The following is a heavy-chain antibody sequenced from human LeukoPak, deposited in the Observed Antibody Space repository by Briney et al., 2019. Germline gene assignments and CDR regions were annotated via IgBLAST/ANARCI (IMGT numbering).Heavy chain of an antibody. D-gene: IGHD6-13*01. V-gene: IGHV4-39*01. J-gene: IGHJ4*02. CDR1: GGSISSSSYY. Sequence: SETLSLTCTVSGGSISSSSYYWGWIRQPPGKGLEWIGSIYYSGSTYYNPSLKSRVTMSVDTSKNQFSLKLSSVTAADTAVYYCASVSPGIAAAGTREHYFDYWGQGTLVTVSS. CDR2: IYYSGST. CDR3: ASVSPGIAAAGTREHYFDY.